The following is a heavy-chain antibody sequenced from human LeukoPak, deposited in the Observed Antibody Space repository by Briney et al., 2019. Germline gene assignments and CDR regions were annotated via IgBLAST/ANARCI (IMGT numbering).Heavy chain of an antibody. V-gene: IGHV3-11*04. Sequence: GGSLRLSCAASGFTFTDYYISWIRQAPGKGLEWISYISSSGSTMYYADSMKGRFNISRDNAKNSVYLQMDSLRAEDTAVYYCARGYNYYYYMDVWGKGTTVTVAS. J-gene: IGHJ6*03. CDR1: GFTFTDYY. CDR2: ISSSGSTM. CDR3: ARGYNYYYYMDV.